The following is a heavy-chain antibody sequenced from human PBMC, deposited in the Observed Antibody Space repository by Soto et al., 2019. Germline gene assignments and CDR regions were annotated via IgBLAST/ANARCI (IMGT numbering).Heavy chain of an antibody. CDR1: GFTFDVYA. D-gene: IGHD3-10*01. CDR2: INYNSGSV. V-gene: IGHV3-9*01. Sequence: EVQLVESGGGWVQPGRSLRLSCAASGFTFDVYAMHWVRQAPGKGLEWVSGINYNSGSVGYADSVKGRFTISRDNAKNSVHRERDRRRAEDTAVCYWAEESSLRGGVYGVVEYWGQGSLVTVSP. J-gene: IGHJ4*02. CDR3: AEESSLRGGVYGVVEY.